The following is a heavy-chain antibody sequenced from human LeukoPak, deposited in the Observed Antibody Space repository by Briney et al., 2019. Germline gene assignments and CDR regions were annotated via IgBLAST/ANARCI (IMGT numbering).Heavy chain of an antibody. V-gene: IGHV3-23*01. CDR1: GLTFAIHA. J-gene: IGHJ3*01. Sequence: GGSLRLSCAASGLTFAIHAMTWVRQAPGKGLEWVSGISGDGASTHYAESVKGQFTISRDNSQNTLFLQMNSLRVEGTAIYYCAKDSYVSGRPLHTFDVWGQGTMVTVSS. CDR3: AKDSYVSGRPLHTFDV. CDR2: ISGDGAST. D-gene: IGHD3-10*01.